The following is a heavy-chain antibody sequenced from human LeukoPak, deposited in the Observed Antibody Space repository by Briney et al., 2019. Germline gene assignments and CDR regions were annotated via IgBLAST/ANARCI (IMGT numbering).Heavy chain of an antibody. CDR1: GFNFGDYG. CDR2: ILFDGTTK. J-gene: IGHJ4*02. D-gene: IGHD3-16*01. CDR3: AKEYDSLYYFDY. V-gene: IGHV3-30*18. Sequence: PGRSLRLSCIASGFNFGDYGVAWVRQAPGKGLEWVALILFDGTTKYYGDSVKGRFSISRDNSKNTLYLQMNSLRAEDTAVYYCAKEYDSLYYFDYWGQGTLVTVSS.